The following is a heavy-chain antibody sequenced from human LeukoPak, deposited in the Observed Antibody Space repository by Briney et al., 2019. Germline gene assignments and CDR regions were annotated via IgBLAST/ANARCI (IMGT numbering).Heavy chain of an antibody. CDR2: TYYRSKWYN. D-gene: IGHD6-13*01. CDR1: GDSVSSNSAA. Sequence: SQTLSLTCAISGDSVSSNSAAWNWIRQSPSRGLEWLGRTYYRSKWYNDYAVSVKSRLTITADTSKNQFSLKLSSVTAADTAVYYCARERLAAAGPGVSDYWGQGTLVTVSS. CDR3: ARERLAAAGPGVSDY. V-gene: IGHV6-1*01. J-gene: IGHJ4*02.